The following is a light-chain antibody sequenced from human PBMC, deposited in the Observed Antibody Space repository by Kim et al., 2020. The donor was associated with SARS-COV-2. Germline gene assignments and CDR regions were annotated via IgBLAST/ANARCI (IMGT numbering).Light chain of an antibody. CDR2: DVS. Sequence: PGTSITISCTGTSSDVGGYNYVSWYQQHPGKAPKLMIYDVSNRPSGVSNRFSGSKSGNTASLTISGLQAEDEADYYCSSYTSSARVFGGGTQLTVL. V-gene: IGLV2-14*03. J-gene: IGLJ2*01. CDR3: SSYTSSARV. CDR1: SSDVGGYNY.